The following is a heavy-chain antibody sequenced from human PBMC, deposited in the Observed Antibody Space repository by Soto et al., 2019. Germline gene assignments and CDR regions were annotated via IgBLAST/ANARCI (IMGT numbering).Heavy chain of an antibody. J-gene: IGHJ6*04. CDR2: IISIFNTA. D-gene: IGHD3-3*01. V-gene: IGHV1-69*01. Sequence: QVQLVQSGAEVKKPGSSVKVSCKASGGSFSSDAISWVRQAPGHGLEWMGGIISIFNTANYAQTFHGRVTHAADESSTTAHLELSSPGSGGTAGNYRAKSPWSKGVSHKPPPGLDVWGTGTTVIVSS. CDR3: AKSPWSKGVSHKPPPGLDV. CDR1: GGSFSSDA.